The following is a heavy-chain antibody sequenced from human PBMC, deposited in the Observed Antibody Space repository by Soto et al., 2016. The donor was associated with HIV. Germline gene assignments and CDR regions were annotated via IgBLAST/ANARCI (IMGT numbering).Heavy chain of an antibody. CDR3: ARNWDGYSSAWLRFSHYFDY. J-gene: IGHJ4*02. CDR2: INSDGSAI. V-gene: IGHV3-74*01. Sequence: EVQLVEPGGGLVQPGGSLRLSCAASGFTFSRYWMHWVRQAPGKGLVWVSRINSDGSAITYADSVKGRFTISRDNTKNTLYLQMNSLRAEDTAVYYCARNWDGYSSAWLRFSHYFDYWGQGILVTVSS. D-gene: IGHD6-19*01. CDR1: GFTFSRYW.